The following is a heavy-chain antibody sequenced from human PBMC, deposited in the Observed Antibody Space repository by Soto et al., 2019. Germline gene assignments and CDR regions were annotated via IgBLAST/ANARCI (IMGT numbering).Heavy chain of an antibody. CDR3: ARVVDGYYDSSGYPFDS. V-gene: IGHV1-69*01. CDR1: GGTFSSYA. J-gene: IGHJ4*02. CDR2: IIPIFGTA. Sequence: QVQLVQSGAEVKKPGSSVKVSCKASGGTFSSYAISWVRQAPGQGLEWMGGIIPIFGTANYAQKFQGRVTMTADESKSTAYIELRSLRSEATAVYYCARVVDGYYDSSGYPFDSWGQGTLVTVSS. D-gene: IGHD3-22*01.